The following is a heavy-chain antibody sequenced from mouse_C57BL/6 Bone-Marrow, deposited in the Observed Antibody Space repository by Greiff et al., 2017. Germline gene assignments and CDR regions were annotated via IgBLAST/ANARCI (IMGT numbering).Heavy chain of an antibody. V-gene: IGHV5-12*01. D-gene: IGHD2-1*01. Sequence: EVNVVESGGGLVQPGGSLKLSCAASGFTFSDYYMYWVRQTPEKRLEWVAYISNGGGSTYYPDTVKGRFTISRDNAKNTLYLQMRRLKSEDTAMYYCARQDGKRGYFDYWGQGTTLTVSS. CDR2: ISNGGGST. CDR1: GFTFSDYY. CDR3: ARQDGKRGYFDY. J-gene: IGHJ2*01.